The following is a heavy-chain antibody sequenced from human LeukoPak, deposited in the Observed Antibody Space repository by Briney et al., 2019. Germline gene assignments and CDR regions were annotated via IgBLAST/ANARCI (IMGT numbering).Heavy chain of an antibody. CDR3: AREGGSNWFDP. Sequence: GRSLRLSCAASGFTFSSYGMHWVRQAPGKGLEWVAVIWYDGSNKYYADSVKGRFTISRDNSKNTLYLQMNSLRAEDTAVYYCAREGGSNWFDPWGQGTLVTVSS. V-gene: IGHV3-33*01. CDR1: GFTFSSYG. CDR2: IWYDGSNK. D-gene: IGHD1-26*01. J-gene: IGHJ5*02.